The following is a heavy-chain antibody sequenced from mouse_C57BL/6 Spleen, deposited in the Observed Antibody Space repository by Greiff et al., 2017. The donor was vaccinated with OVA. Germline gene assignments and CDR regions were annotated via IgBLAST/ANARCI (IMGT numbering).Heavy chain of an antibody. J-gene: IGHJ4*01. CDR3: ARKANNLYAMDY. V-gene: IGHV1-53*01. CDR2: INPSNGCT. Sequence: QVHVKQPGTELAKPGASVKLSCKASGYTFTSYWMHWVKQRPGQGLEWIGNINPSNGCTNYNEKFKSKATLTVDKSSSTAYMQLSSLTSEDSAVYYCARKANNLYAMDYWGQGTSVTVSS. D-gene: IGHD1-3*01. CDR1: GYTFTSYW.